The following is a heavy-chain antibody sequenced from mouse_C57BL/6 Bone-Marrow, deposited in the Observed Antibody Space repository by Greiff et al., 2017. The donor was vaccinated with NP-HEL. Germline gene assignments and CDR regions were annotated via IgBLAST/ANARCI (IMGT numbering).Heavy chain of an antibody. J-gene: IGHJ3*01. CDR3: ARIGYSNQFAY. CDR2: IDPSDSET. Sequence: VQLQQPGAELVRPGSSVKLSCKASGYTFTSYWMHWVKQRPIQGLEWIGNIDPSDSETHYNQKFKDKATLTVDKSSSTAYMQLSSLTSEDSAVYYCARIGYSNQFAYWGQGTLVTVSA. D-gene: IGHD2-5*01. CDR1: GYTFTSYW. V-gene: IGHV1-52*01.